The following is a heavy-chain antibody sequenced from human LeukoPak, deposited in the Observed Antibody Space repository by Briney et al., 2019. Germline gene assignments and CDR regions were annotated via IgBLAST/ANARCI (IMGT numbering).Heavy chain of an antibody. CDR2: ISSSSSYI. D-gene: IGHD3-3*01. CDR1: GFTLSDHY. Sequence: GGSLRLSCAVSGFTLSDHYMDWVRQAPGKGLEWVSYISSSSSYIYYADSVKGRFTISRDNAKNSLYLQMNSLRAEDTAVYYCARDSSPQYYVLRFLEWLAWGQGTMVTVSS. V-gene: IGHV3-21*05. J-gene: IGHJ3*01. CDR3: ARDSSPQYYVLRFLEWLA.